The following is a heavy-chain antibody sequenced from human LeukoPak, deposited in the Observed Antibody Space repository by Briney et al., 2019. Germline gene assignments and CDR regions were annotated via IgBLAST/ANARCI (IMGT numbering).Heavy chain of an antibody. CDR2: INHSGST. CDR3: ARAQSDAFDI. Sequence: SETLSLTCAVYGGSFSGYYWSWIRQPPGKGLEWIGEINHSGSTNYNPSLKSRVTISVDRSKNQFSLKLSSVTAADTAVYYCARAQSDAFDIWGQGTMVTVSS. J-gene: IGHJ3*02. V-gene: IGHV4-34*01. CDR1: GGSFSGYY.